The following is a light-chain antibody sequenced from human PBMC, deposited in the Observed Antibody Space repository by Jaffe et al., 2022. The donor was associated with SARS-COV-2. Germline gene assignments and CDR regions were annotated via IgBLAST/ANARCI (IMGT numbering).Light chain of an antibody. CDR1: QTVNSTY. CDR2: AAS. V-gene: IGKV3-20*01. Sequence: DIVLTQSPGTLSLSPGERATLSCRASQTVNSTYLAWYQQTPGQAPRLLIYAASTRATGIPDRFSGRGSGTDFTLTISRLEPEDFAVYYCQQFSRSTGFTFGPGTKLDLK. CDR3: QQFSRSTGFT. J-gene: IGKJ3*01.